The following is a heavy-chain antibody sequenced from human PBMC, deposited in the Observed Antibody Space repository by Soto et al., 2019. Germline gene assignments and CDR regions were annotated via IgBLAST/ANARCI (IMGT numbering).Heavy chain of an antibody. J-gene: IGHJ6*02. D-gene: IGHD7-27*01. CDR2: IHGGGNSA. V-gene: IGHV3-23*01. CDR1: GFTFSGYA. CDR3: ASKFEAWGFHYYYGMDV. Sequence: GGSLRLSCAASGFTFSGYAMSWVRQAPGKGLEWVSVIHGGGNSAYYADSVKGRFTISRDNSKNTLYLQMNSLRAEDTAVYYCASKFEAWGFHYYYGMDVWGQGTTVTVSS.